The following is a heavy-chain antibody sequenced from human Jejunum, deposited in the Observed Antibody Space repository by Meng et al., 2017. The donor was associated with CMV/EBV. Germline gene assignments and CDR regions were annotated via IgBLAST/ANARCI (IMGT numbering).Heavy chain of an antibody. V-gene: IGHV3-23*01. D-gene: IGHD1-1*01. CDR1: GFTFSSYD. Sequence: EVQLLESGGGLVQPGGSLRVFCAASGFTFSSYDMAWVRQAPGKGLEWVSTISGNGGSTYYADSVKGRFTVSRDNSKNTLYLQMNSLRAEDTAVYYCAKDGLADNWGDFDSWGQGTLVTVSS. CDR2: ISGNGGST. CDR3: AKDGLADNWGDFDS. J-gene: IGHJ4*02.